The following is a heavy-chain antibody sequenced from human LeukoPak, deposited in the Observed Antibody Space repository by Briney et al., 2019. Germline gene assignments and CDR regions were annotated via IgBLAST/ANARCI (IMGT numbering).Heavy chain of an antibody. Sequence: ASVKVSCKASGYTFTSYDINWVRQATGQGLEWMGWMNPNSGNTGYAQKFQGRVTITADKSTSTAYMELSSLRSEDTAVYYCARSQTYYDFWSGSLGGYYYYYMDVWGKGTTVTVSS. V-gene: IGHV1-8*01. CDR1: GYTFTSYD. CDR3: ARSQTYYDFWSGSLGGYYYYYMDV. CDR2: MNPNSGNT. J-gene: IGHJ6*03. D-gene: IGHD3-3*01.